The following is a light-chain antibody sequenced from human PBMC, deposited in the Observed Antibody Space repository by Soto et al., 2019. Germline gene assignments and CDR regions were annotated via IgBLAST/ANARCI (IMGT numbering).Light chain of an antibody. CDR3: QQYGRSPFT. CDR1: QRITNNF. V-gene: IGKV3-20*01. CDR2: GAS. Sequence: EIVLTQSPGTLSLSPGQRATLSCRASQRITNNFLAWFQQKPGLAPRLLIHGASTRASGVPDRFSGGGSGTDFVLTISRLEPEDFAVYFCQQYGRSPFTFGHGTKLQIK. J-gene: IGKJ2*01.